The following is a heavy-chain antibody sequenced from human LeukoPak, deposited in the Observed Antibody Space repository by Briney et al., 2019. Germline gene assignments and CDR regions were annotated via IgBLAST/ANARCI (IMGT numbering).Heavy chain of an antibody. Sequence: GRSLRLSCEASGFTFSTYGMHWARQAPGKGLEWVAVISYDGSNKYSADSVKGRFTISRDNSKNTLYLQMNSLIAEDTAMYYCAKDHEEATGSSWYFDYWGQGTLVTVSS. CDR3: AKDHEEATGSSWYFDY. J-gene: IGHJ4*02. D-gene: IGHD6-13*01. CDR1: GFTFSTYG. CDR2: ISYDGSNK. V-gene: IGHV3-30*18.